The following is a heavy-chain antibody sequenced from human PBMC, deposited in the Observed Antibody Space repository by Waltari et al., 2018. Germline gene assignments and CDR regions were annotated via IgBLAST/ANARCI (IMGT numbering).Heavy chain of an antibody. Sequence: QVQLVQSEAEVMKPGASVKVSCKVSGNSITESPMHWVRQAPGQGLEWMGSCEHEGSEGTDEQGVRERVTMSEDRSTKTDDMELSSLGAEDTAVYYCAGDHPWDTAMDGGDYWGQGTLVTVSS. CDR3: AGDHPWDTAMDGGDY. D-gene: IGHD5-18*01. V-gene: IGHV1-24*01. CDR1: GNSITESP. J-gene: IGHJ4*02. CDR2: CEHEGSEG.